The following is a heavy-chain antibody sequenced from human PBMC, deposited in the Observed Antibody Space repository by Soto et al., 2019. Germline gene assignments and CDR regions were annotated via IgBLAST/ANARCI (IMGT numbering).Heavy chain of an antibody. V-gene: IGHV1-69*12. CDR3: ARGGLEQWLVSNY. CDR1: GGTFSSYA. J-gene: IGHJ4*02. D-gene: IGHD6-19*01. CDR2: IIPIFGTE. Sequence: QVQLVQSGAEVKKPGSSVKVSCKASGGTFSSYAISWVRQAPGQGLEWMGGIIPIFGTENYAQKFQGRVTIPADESTSTAYMELSSLASEDTGVYYCARGGLEQWLVSNYWGQGTLVTVSS.